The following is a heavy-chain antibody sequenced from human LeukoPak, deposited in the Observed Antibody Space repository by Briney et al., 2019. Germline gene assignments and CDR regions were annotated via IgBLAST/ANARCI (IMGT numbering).Heavy chain of an antibody. CDR3: ARDHLWFGELFEP. J-gene: IGHJ5*02. CDR1: GVTLTGYS. Sequence: GGSLRLSCAASGVTLTGYSMNWVRQAPGKGLEWVSSISSSSSYIYYADSVKGRFTISRDNANNSLYLQMNSLRVEDTAVYYCARDHLWFGELFEPWGQGTTVTVFS. CDR2: ISSSSSYI. V-gene: IGHV3-21*01. D-gene: IGHD3-10*01.